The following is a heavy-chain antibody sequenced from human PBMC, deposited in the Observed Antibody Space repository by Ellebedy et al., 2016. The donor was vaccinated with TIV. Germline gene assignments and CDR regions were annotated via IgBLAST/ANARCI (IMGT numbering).Heavy chain of an antibody. D-gene: IGHD5-18*01. CDR2: IKSKTDGGAA. CDR3: TTVYRYNYDSV. CDR1: GFTFSNAW. V-gene: IGHV3-15*01. J-gene: IGHJ4*02. Sequence: GGSLRLSCAASGFTFSNAWMNWVQNAPGKGLEWVGRIKSKTDGGAADYAAPVKGRFTISRDDSKNTLYLQMNSLKTEDTAVYFCTTVYRYNYDSVWGQGTLVTVSS.